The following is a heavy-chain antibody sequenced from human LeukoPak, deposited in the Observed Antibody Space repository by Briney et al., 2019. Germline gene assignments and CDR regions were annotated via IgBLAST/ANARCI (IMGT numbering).Heavy chain of an antibody. CDR1: GFTFSSYA. CDR2: ISGSGGST. D-gene: IGHD2-2*01. CDR3: ANLIVVVPAAIADAFDI. Sequence: PGGSLRLSCAASGFTFSSYAMSWVRQAPGKGLEWVSAISGSGGSTYYADSVKGRFTISRDNSKNTLYLQMNSLRAEDTAVYCCANLIVVVPAAIADAFDIWGQGTMVTVS. V-gene: IGHV3-23*01. J-gene: IGHJ3*02.